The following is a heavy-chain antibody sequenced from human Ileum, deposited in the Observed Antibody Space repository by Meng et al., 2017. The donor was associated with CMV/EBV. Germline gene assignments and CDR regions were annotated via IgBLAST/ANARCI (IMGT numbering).Heavy chain of an antibody. Sequence: APLQGAGPGLVKPSETLYLTCTVSGGSIMSYSWSWIRQPAGKGLEWIGRIYSSVGANYSPALKSRATMSVDMSKNEVSLKLSAVTAADTAVYYCARGDPDGYCAGGSCYRYWYFDVWGRGTLVTVSS. D-gene: IGHD2-15*01. V-gene: IGHV4-4*07. CDR1: GGSIMSYS. CDR3: ARGDPDGYCAGGSCYRYWYFDV. J-gene: IGHJ2*01. CDR2: IYSSVGA.